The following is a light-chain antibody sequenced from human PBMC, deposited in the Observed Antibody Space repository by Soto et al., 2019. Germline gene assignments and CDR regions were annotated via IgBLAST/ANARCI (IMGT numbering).Light chain of an antibody. Sequence: QITQSPSSLSASVGEKIIITCRASRDVGSDVSWYQQKPGQAPKLLIYAASNLYTGVPSRFSGSRSGTEFTLTISSXQPEDFASYYCLQDYGDSWTFGQGTKVDIK. CDR1: RDVGSD. CDR2: AAS. V-gene: IGKV1-6*01. J-gene: IGKJ1*01. CDR3: LQDYGDSWT.